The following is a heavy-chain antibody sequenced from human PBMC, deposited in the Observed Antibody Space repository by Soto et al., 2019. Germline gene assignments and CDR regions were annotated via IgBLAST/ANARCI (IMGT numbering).Heavy chain of an antibody. J-gene: IGHJ5*02. CDR2: INHSGRT. D-gene: IGHD2-8*01. CDR3: ARGPSRLLMGDSFA. Sequence: PSETLSLTCAVYGGSFSGHYWSWIRQPPGKGLEWIGEINHSGRTTYNPSLKSRVAISVDTSKNQFSLKLNSVTAADTAVYYCARGPSRLLMGDSFAWGQGTLVTVSS. CDR1: GGSFSGHY. V-gene: IGHV4-34*01.